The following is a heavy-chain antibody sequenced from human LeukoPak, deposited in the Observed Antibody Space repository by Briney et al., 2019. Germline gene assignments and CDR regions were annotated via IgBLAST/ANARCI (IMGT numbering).Heavy chain of an antibody. J-gene: IGHJ6*02. CDR2: IIPIFGTA. Sequence: EASVKVSCKAFGGTFSSYAISWVRQAPGQGLEWMGGIIPIFGTANYAQKFQGRVTITADESTSTAYMELSSLRSEDTAVYYCASPRPRTNYDFWSGYYFVCGMDVWGQGTTVTVSS. CDR1: GGTFSSYA. D-gene: IGHD3-3*01. V-gene: IGHV1-69*13. CDR3: ASPRPRTNYDFWSGYYFVCGMDV.